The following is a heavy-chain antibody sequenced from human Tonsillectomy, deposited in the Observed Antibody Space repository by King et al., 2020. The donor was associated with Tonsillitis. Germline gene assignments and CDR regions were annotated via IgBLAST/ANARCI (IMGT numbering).Heavy chain of an antibody. V-gene: IGHV1-69*18. CDR3: ARSYLQGGDDYDDLTGSGTFDY. Sequence: VQLVESGAEVKKPGSSVKVSCKSSGGTSSSYAISWVRQAPGQGLEWMGTIVAVFHTTNYAQKFQGRFTITADEPSTTAYMELGGLTSEDTAVYFCARSYLQGGDDYDDLTGSGTFDYWGQGTLITVSS. CDR1: GGTSSSYA. J-gene: IGHJ4*02. D-gene: IGHD4-17*01. CDR2: IVAVFHTT.